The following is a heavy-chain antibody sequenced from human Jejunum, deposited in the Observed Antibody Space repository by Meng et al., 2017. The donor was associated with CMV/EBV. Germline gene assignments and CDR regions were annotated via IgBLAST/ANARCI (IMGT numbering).Heavy chain of an antibody. D-gene: IGHD3-3*01. Sequence: CTVSDGATNTDYWAWIRQPPGKGLEWIGYIYYGGDTNCNPSLKSRVTISLDTSKNQFSLKLNSVTAADTAVYYCARVFGPRYFDYWGQGTLVTVSS. CDR1: DGATNTDY. CDR3: ARVFGPRYFDY. J-gene: IGHJ4*02. CDR2: IYYGGDT. V-gene: IGHV4-59*01.